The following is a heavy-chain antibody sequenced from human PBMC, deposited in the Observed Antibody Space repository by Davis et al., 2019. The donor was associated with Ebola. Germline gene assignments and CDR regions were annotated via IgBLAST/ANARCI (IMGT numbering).Heavy chain of an antibody. Sequence: PGGSLRLSFAASGFTFSTYSMNWVRQAPGKGLVWVSRINSDGSSTSYADSVKGRFTISRDNAKNTLYLQMNSLRAEDTAVYYCARVRGGYSGYADYWGQGTLVTVSS. D-gene: IGHD5-12*01. CDR2: INSDGSST. CDR3: ARVRGGYSGYADY. J-gene: IGHJ4*02. CDR1: GFTFSTYS. V-gene: IGHV3-74*01.